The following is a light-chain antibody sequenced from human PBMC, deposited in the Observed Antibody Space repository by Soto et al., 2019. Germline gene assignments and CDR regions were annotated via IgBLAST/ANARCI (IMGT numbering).Light chain of an antibody. J-gene: IGKJ1*01. CDR1: QSVSSH. Sequence: EVVMTQSPATLSLSPGERATLSCRASQSVSSHLAWYQQKPGQAPRLLIYGASTRATGIPDRFSASGSGTDFTLTISRLEPEDFAVYYCQQYSMSPLTFGQGTKVDIK. V-gene: IGKV3-20*01. CDR3: QQYSMSPLT. CDR2: GAS.